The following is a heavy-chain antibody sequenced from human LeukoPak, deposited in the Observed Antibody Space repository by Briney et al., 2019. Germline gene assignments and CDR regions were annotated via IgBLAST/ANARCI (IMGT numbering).Heavy chain of an antibody. CDR1: GGTFSSYA. Sequence: SVKVSCKASGGTFSSYAISWVRRAPGQGLEWMGRIIPILGIANYAQKFQGRVTITADKSTSTAYMELSSLRSEDAAVYYCARDGDGGNSDYWGQGTLVTVSS. CDR3: ARDGDGGNSDY. CDR2: IIPILGIA. V-gene: IGHV1-69*04. J-gene: IGHJ4*02. D-gene: IGHD4-23*01.